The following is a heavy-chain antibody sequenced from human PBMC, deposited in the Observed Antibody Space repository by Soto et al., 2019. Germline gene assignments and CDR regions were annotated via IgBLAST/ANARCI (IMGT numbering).Heavy chain of an antibody. CDR2: VHPDSGGT. J-gene: IGHJ4*02. CDR3: ARGAQGFFPVSGIYFYFDH. CDR1: GYIFTDHL. D-gene: IGHD3-22*01. V-gene: IGHV1-2*02. Sequence: GASVKVSCKTSGYIFTDHLIHWVRQSPGQGLQWVGWVHPDSGGTNFAQAFQDRVTMTADTSITTAYMDLARLRPDDTPIFYCARGAQGFFPVSGIYFYFDHWGQGTPVTVSS.